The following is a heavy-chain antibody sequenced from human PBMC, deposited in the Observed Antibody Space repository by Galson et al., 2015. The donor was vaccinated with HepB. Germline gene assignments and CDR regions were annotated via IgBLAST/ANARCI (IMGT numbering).Heavy chain of an antibody. CDR3: ARSTLQLVFRFDY. Sequence: SLRLSCAASGFTFSSYAMHWVRQAPGKGLEWVAVISYDGSNKYYADSVKSRFTISRDNSKNTLYLQMNSLRAEDTAVYYCARSTLQLVFRFDYWGQGTLVTVSS. J-gene: IGHJ4*02. D-gene: IGHD6-6*01. CDR1: GFTFSSYA. CDR2: ISYDGSNK. V-gene: IGHV3-30*04.